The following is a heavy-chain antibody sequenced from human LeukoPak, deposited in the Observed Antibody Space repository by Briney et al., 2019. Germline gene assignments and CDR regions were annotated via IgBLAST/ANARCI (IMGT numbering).Heavy chain of an antibody. CDR2: ISTNGGTT. CDR1: GFTFRRYF. Sequence: GGSLSLSCALSGFTFRRYFMHWVRQVPGKGLEYVSAISTNGGTTYYADSVQGRFTVSRDNSKNTLYLQMGSLRDEDMGVYYCARYWLPVIGPLRPSDYWGQGTLVTVSS. CDR3: ARYWLPVIGPLRPSDY. V-gene: IGHV3-64*02. D-gene: IGHD5-12*01. J-gene: IGHJ4*02.